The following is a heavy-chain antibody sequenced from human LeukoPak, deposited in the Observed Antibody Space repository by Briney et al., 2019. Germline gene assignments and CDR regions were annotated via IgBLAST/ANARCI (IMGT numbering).Heavy chain of an antibody. CDR3: ARGRYFGY. CDR1: GGSISSSNW. J-gene: IGHJ4*02. CDR2: IFHTGTT. V-gene: IGHV4-4*02. D-gene: IGHD3-10*01. Sequence: PSETLSLTCAVSGGSISSSNWWSWVRQPPGKGLEWIGRIFHTGTTDYKTSLKGRVTISVDTSKNQFSLKLSSMTAADTAVYYCARGRYFGYWGQGILVTVSS.